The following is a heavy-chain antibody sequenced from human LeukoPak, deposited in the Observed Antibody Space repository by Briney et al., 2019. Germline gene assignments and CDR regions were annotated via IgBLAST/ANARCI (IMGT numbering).Heavy chain of an antibody. D-gene: IGHD1-26*01. CDR1: GYTFIGYY. Sequence: ASVKVSCKASGYTFIGYYVHWVRQAPGLGLEWMGQINPNSGGSDYAQNFQGRVTMTRDTSISTAYMELSRLKSDDTAVYYCARGGGTYYPDHWGQGTLVTVSS. CDR3: ARGGGTYYPDH. J-gene: IGHJ4*02. V-gene: IGHV1-2*06. CDR2: INPNSGGS.